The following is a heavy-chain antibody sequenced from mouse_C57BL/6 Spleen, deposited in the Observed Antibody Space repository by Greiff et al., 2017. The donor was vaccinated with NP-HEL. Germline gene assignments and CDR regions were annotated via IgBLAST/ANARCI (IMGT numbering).Heavy chain of an antibody. CDR1: GFTFSSYA. Sequence: EVQGVESGEGLVKPGGSLKLSCAASGFTFSSYAMSWVRQTPEKRLEWVAYISSGGDYIYYADTVKGRFTISRDNARNTLYLQMSSLKSEDTAMYYCTRDARLEGWFAYWGQGTLVTVSA. CDR2: ISSGGDYI. J-gene: IGHJ3*01. D-gene: IGHD6-2*01. V-gene: IGHV5-9-1*02. CDR3: TRDARLEGWFAY.